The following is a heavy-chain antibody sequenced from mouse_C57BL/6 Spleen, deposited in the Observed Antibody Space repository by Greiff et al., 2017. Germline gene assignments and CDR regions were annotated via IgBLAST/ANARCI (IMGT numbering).Heavy chain of an antibody. Sequence: QVQLQQSGAELVKPGASVKISCKASGYAFSSYWMNWVKQRPGKGLEWIGQIYPGDGDTNYNGKFKGKATLTADKSSSTAYMQLSSLTSEDSAVYFCARIGSPYWYFDVWGTGTTVTVSS. CDR2: IYPGDGDT. D-gene: IGHD1-1*01. CDR3: ARIGSPYWYFDV. V-gene: IGHV1-80*01. J-gene: IGHJ1*03. CDR1: GYAFSSYW.